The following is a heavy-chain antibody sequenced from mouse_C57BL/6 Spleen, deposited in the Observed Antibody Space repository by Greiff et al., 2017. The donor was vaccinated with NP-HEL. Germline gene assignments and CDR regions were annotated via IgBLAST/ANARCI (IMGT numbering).Heavy chain of an antibody. J-gene: IGHJ1*03. Sequence: VQLQQSGPELVKPGASVKIPCKASGYTFTDYNMDWVKQSHGKSLEWIGDINPNNGGTIYNQKFKGKATLTVDKSSSTAYMELRSLTSEDTAVYYCARGTYDYDVDWYFDVWGTGTTVTVSS. CDR2: INPNNGGT. CDR3: ARGTYDYDVDWYFDV. D-gene: IGHD2-4*01. V-gene: IGHV1-18*01. CDR1: GYTFTDYN.